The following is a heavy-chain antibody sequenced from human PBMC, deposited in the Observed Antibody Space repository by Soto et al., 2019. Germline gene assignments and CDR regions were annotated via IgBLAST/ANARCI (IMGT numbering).Heavy chain of an antibody. CDR3: ARHENQDIVVVPAAPYYMDV. CDR2: IYPGDSDT. Sequence: PGESLKISCKGSGYSFTSYWIGWVRQMPGKGLEWMGIIYPGDSDTRYSPSFQGQVTISADKSISTAYLQWSSLKASDTAMYYCARHENQDIVVVPAAPYYMDVWGKGTTVTVSS. J-gene: IGHJ6*03. CDR1: GYSFTSYW. V-gene: IGHV5-51*01. D-gene: IGHD2-2*01.